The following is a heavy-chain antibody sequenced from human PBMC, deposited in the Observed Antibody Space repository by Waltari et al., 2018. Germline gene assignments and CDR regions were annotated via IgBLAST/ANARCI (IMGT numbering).Heavy chain of an antibody. CDR3: SRGPLWFGEANFDY. J-gene: IGHJ4*02. Sequence: EVQVKESGGGQVQPGRSLRLSGTGSGFSCGDFAMNWVRQAPGKGLEWVGFIRSHTYGGTIEYAASVRGRFIISRDDSKGIAYLEMNSLKPEDTGIYYCSRGPLWFGEANFDYWGQGTLVTVSS. CDR2: IRSHTYGGTI. V-gene: IGHV3-49*04. D-gene: IGHD3-10*01. CDR1: GFSCGDFA.